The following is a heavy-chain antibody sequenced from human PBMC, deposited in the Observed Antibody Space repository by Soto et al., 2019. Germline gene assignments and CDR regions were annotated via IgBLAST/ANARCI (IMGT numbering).Heavy chain of an antibody. V-gene: IGHV4-31*03. CDR1: GGSISSGGYY. Sequence: SETLSLTCTVSGGSISSGGYYWSWIRQHPGKGLEWIGYIYYSGSTYYNPSLKSRVTISVDTSKNQFSLKLRAVTAADTAVYYCATLPPRIVVMTTEIPSWGQGTLVTVSS. D-gene: IGHD2-21*02. J-gene: IGHJ5*02. CDR3: ATLPPRIVVMTTEIPS. CDR2: IYYSGST.